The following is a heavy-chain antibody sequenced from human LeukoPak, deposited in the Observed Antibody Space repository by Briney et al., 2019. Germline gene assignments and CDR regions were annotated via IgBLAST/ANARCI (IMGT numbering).Heavy chain of an antibody. CDR2: IYSGGAT. J-gene: IGHJ4*02. CDR1: GFTVSSNY. Sequence: GGSLRLSCAASGFTVSSNYMRWVRQAPGKGLEWVSVIYSGGATYYADSVKGRFTISRDTSKNTLYLQMNNLRAADTAVYYCARVRESSGFLFDYWGQGTLVTVSS. V-gene: IGHV3-53*01. CDR3: ARVRESSGFLFDY. D-gene: IGHD6-19*01.